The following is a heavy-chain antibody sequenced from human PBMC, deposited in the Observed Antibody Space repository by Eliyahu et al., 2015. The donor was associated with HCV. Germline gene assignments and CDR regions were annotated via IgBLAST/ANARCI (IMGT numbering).Heavy chain of an antibody. J-gene: IGHJ4*02. V-gene: IGHV4-34*01. D-gene: IGHD6-6*01. CDR1: GGSFSGYY. Sequence: QVQLQQWGAGLLKPSETLSLTCAVYGGSFSGYYWAGTRQPPGKGLEWIGEINHSGSTNYNPSIKSRVTISVDTSKNQFSLKLSSVTAADTAVYYCARGGPGKAARPSDYWGQGTLVTVSS. CDR2: INHSGST. CDR3: ARGGPGKAARPSDY.